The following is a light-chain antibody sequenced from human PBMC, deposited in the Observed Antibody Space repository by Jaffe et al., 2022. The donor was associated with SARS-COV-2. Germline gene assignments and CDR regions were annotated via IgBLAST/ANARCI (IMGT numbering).Light chain of an antibody. V-gene: IGKV3-20*01. Sequence: EIVLTQSPGTLSVSPGERVTLSCRASQSVSRSYLAWNQQKPGQAPRLLIYGASSRATGIPDRFSGSGSGTDFTLTISRLEPEDFAVYYCQQYGTSWTFGQGTKVEIK. J-gene: IGKJ1*01. CDR3: QQYGTSWT. CDR1: QSVSRSY. CDR2: GAS.